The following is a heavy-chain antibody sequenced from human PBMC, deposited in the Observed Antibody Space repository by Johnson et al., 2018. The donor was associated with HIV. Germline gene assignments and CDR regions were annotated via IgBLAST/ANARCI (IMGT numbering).Heavy chain of an antibody. D-gene: IGHD2-15*01. J-gene: IGHJ3*02. CDR3: AKEQGGGSCLGDVFDI. CDR2: ISGSGGRT. CDR1: GFTFSSHA. V-gene: IGHV3-23*04. Sequence: VHLVESGGGLVQPGGSLRLSCAASGFTFSSHAMSWVRQAPGKGLEWVSGISGSGGRTYYVDSVKGRFTISRDSSKNTLYLQMNSLRAGDTAVYYCAKEQGGGSCLGDVFDIWGQGTMVTVAP.